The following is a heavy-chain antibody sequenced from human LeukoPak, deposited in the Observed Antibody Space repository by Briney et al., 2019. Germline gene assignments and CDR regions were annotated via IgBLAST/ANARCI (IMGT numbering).Heavy chain of an antibody. Sequence: PSETLSLTCTVSGGSISSYYWSWIRQPPGKGLEWIGYIYYSGSTNYNPSLNSRVTISVDTSKNQFSLKLSSVTAADTAVYYCASIDYDSSGYYYAYWGQGTLVTVSS. CDR3: ASIDYDSSGYYYAY. CDR1: GGSISSYY. CDR2: IYYSGST. J-gene: IGHJ4*02. V-gene: IGHV4-59*01. D-gene: IGHD3-22*01.